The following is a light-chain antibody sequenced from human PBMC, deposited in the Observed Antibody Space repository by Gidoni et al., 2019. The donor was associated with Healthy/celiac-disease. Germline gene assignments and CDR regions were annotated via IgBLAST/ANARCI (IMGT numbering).Light chain of an antibody. CDR2: KAS. CDR1: QSISSW. V-gene: IGKV1-5*03. CDR3: QQYNSYSPKT. J-gene: IGKJ1*01. Sequence: DIQMTKSPSTLSASVGDRVTITCRASQSISSWLAWYQQKPGKAPKPLIYKASSLESGVPSRFSGSGSGTEFTFTISSLQPDDFATYYCQQYNSYSPKTFGQGTKVEIK.